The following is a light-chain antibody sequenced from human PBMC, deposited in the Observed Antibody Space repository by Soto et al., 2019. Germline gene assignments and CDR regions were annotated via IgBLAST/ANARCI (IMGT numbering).Light chain of an antibody. Sequence: DIQMTLSPSSLSASIGDRVTITCRTSQNIKRYLNWYQQEPGKAPKLLIYAASILQSGVPSRFTGIGSGTDSTLAINSLQPEDFTTYYCQQSYRAVTFGQGTRLEIK. V-gene: IGKV1-39*01. J-gene: IGKJ5*01. CDR3: QQSYRAVT. CDR2: AAS. CDR1: QNIKRY.